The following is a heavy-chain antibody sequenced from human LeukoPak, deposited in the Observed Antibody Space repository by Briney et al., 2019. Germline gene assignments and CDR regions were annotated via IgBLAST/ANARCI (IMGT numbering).Heavy chain of an antibody. CDR2: ISSSSSYI. CDR3: AKVPPPSRGGWFDP. V-gene: IGHV3-21*04. Sequence: PGGSLRLSCAASGFTFSSYSMNWVRQAPGKGLEWVPSISSSSSYIYYADSVKGRFTISRDNAKNSLYLQMNSLRAEDTAVYYCAKVPPPSRGGWFDPWGQGTLVTVSS. CDR1: GFTFSSYS. J-gene: IGHJ5*02. D-gene: IGHD2-15*01.